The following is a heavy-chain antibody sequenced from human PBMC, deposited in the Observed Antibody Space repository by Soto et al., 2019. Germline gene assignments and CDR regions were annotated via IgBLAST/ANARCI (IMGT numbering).Heavy chain of an antibody. V-gene: IGHV4-31*03. Sequence: SETLSLTCTVSGGSISSGGYYWSWIRQHPGKGLEWIGYIYYSGSTYYNPSLKSRVTISVDTSKNQFSLKLSSVTAADTAAYFCALTLVMNWFDPWGQGTLVTVSS. CDR3: ALTLVMNWFDP. CDR2: IYYSGST. CDR1: GGSISSGGYY. D-gene: IGHD6-13*01. J-gene: IGHJ5*02.